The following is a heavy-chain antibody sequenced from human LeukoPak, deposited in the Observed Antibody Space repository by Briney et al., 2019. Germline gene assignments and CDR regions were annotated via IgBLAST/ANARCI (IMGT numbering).Heavy chain of an antibody. V-gene: IGHV3-30*18. CDR1: GFTFSNAW. CDR2: ISYDGGNK. Sequence: GGSLRLSCAASGFTFSNAWMSWVRQAPGKGLEWVAVISYDGGNKYYVDSVKGRFTISKDNSKNTLYLQMNSLRAEDTAVYYCAKDRDILTGYLDYWGQGTLVTVSS. D-gene: IGHD3-9*01. J-gene: IGHJ4*02. CDR3: AKDRDILTGYLDY.